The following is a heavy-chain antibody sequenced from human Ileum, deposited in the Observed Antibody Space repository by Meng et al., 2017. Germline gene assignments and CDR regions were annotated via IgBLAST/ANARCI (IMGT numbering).Heavy chain of an antibody. CDR2: IHHSGST. CDR3: ARYGGSGSYWHFDP. V-gene: IGHV4-34*01. Sequence: QVQLQQWGAGLLKPSETLSLTCVVYGGSFSGYYWTWIRQPTGKGLEWIGEIHHSGSTNYNPSLKSRVTMSIDTSKIQFSLELSSVTAADAAVYYCARYGGSGSYWHFDPWGRGTLVTVSS. CDR1: GGSFSGYY. J-gene: IGHJ2*01. D-gene: IGHD3-10*01.